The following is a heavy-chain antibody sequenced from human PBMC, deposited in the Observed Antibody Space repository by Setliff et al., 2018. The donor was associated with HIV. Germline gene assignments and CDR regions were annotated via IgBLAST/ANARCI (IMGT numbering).Heavy chain of an antibody. J-gene: IGHJ6*02. D-gene: IGHD3-3*01. CDR3: AKDTGDNDFWSGYRNYYGMDV. CDR2: ISSSGSTT. CDR1: GFTFSSYS. Sequence: GGSLRLSCAASGFTFSSYSMNWVRQAPGKGLEWVSYISSSGSTTYYADSVKGRFTISRDNTKNSLYLQMNSLRAEDTAVYYCAKDTGDNDFWSGYRNYYGMDVWGQGTTVTVSS. V-gene: IGHV3-48*04.